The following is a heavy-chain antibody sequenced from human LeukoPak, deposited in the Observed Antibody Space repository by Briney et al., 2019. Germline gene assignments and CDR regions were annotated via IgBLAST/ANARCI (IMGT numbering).Heavy chain of an antibody. J-gene: IGHJ4*02. CDR1: GFTFSSYW. CDR3: ATCSGGSCYSWPY. V-gene: IGHV3-74*01. CDR2: INSDGSST. D-gene: IGHD2-15*01. Sequence: GVSLRLSCAASGFTFSSYWMHWVRQAPGKGLVWVSRINSDGSSTSHADSVKGRFTIYRDNAMNTLHLQMNSLRAEDTAVYYCATCSGGSCYSWPYWGQGTLVTVSS.